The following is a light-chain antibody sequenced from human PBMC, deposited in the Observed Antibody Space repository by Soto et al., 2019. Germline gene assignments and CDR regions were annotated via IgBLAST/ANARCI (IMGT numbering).Light chain of an antibody. CDR1: SSDVGANNY. Sequence: QSALTQPRSVSGSPGQSVTISCTGPSSDVGANNYVSWYQQHPGKAPKLMIFDVTKRPSGVPDRFSGSKSGNTASLTISGLQAEDEADYYCCSSAVSHTYVFGTGTKVTVL. CDR2: DVT. CDR3: CSSAVSHTYV. J-gene: IGLJ1*01. V-gene: IGLV2-11*01.